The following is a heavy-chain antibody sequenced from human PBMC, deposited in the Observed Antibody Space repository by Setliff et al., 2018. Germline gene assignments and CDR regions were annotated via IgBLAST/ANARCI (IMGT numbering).Heavy chain of an antibody. V-gene: IGHV3-23*01. CDR3: ARGPISHAIDY. CDR1: GFTFGDFA. CDR2: IGGRGIST. Sequence: GSLRLSCAASGFTFGDFAMTWVRQAPGKGLEWVSGIGGRGISTYYADSVKGRFTISRDNARNTLYLQMNSLRGEDTAVYYCARGPISHAIDYWGQGTLVTVSS. J-gene: IGHJ4*02.